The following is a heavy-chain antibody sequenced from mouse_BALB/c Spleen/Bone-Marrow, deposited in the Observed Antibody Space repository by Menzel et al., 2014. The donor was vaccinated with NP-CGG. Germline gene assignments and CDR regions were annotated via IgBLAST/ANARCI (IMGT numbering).Heavy chain of an antibody. V-gene: IGHV1-7*01. CDR1: GYTFTNYW. CDR3: ARIYYYGRDY. Sequence: LQESGAELAKPGASVKMSCMASGYTFTNYWMHWVKQRPGQGLEWIGYINPSTGYTEYNQKFKDKATLTADKSSSTAYMQLSSLTSEDSAVYYCARIYYYGRDYWGQGTTLTVSS. CDR2: INPSTGYT. J-gene: IGHJ2*01. D-gene: IGHD1-1*01.